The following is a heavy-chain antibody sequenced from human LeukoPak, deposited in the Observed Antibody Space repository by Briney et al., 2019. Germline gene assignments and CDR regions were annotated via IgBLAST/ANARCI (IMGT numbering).Heavy chain of an antibody. Sequence: GGSLRLSCAASGFTFNSYAMTWVRQAPGKGLEWVSDISGSGGSTFYADSVKDRFTISRDNSNNTLYLQMNGLRAEDTAVYYCAKGLIDSSGSRGQFDYWGQGSLVTVSS. CDR3: AKGLIDSSGSRGQFDY. CDR1: GFTFNSYA. CDR2: ISGSGGST. J-gene: IGHJ4*02. D-gene: IGHD5-18*01. V-gene: IGHV3-23*01.